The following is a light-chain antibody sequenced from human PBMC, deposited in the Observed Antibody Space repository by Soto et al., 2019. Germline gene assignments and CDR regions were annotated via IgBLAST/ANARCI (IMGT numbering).Light chain of an antibody. J-gene: IGLJ7*01. V-gene: IGLV1-51*01. CDR3: GTWDSSLSAV. Sequence: QSVLTQPPSMSAAPGQKVAISCSGSTSNIGNNYVSWYQQFPGTAPKLLIYDNNKRPSGIPDRFSGSKSGTSATLGITGLQTGDEADYYCGTWDSSLSAVFGGGTQLTVL. CDR1: TSNIGNNY. CDR2: DNN.